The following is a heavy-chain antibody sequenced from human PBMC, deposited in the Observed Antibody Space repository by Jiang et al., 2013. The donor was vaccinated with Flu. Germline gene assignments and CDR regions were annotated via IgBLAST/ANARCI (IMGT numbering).Heavy chain of an antibody. J-gene: IGHJ4*02. V-gene: IGHV3-23*01. CDR1: GFTFSSYA. D-gene: IGHD3-10*01. CDR3: AKDLRVEWFGEFTCFDY. Sequence: VQLLESGGGLVQPGGSLRLSCAASGFTFSSYAMSWVRQAPGKGLEWVSAISGSGGSTYYADSVKGRFTISRDNSKNTLYLQMNSLRAEDTAVYYCAKDLRVEWFGEFTCFDYWGQGTLVTVSS. CDR2: ISGSGGST.